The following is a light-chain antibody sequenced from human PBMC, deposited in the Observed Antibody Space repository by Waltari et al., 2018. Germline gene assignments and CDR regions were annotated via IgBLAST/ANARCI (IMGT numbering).Light chain of an antibody. V-gene: IGLV2-8*01. J-gene: IGLJ2*01. CDR2: EVS. CDR1: SSDVGGYNH. CDR3: SSYAGSNNLV. Sequence: QSALTQPPSASGSPGQSVTISCTGTSSDVGGYNHVSWYQQRPGKAPKLMIYEVSKRPSGVPDRFSGSKSGNTASLTVSGLQAEDEADYYCSSYAGSNNLVFGGGTKLTVL.